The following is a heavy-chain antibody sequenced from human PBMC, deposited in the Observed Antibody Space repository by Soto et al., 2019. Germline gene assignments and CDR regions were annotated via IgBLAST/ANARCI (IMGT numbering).Heavy chain of an antibody. CDR1: GGSISYEYYH. CDR3: AREDDGGDRDYSGLDV. D-gene: IGHD2-21*01. J-gene: IGHJ6*02. CDR2: IHYRGSI. Sequence: QVQLQQSGPGLVKPSQTLSLTCTVSGGSISYEYYHWTWIRQSPGKGLEWIGYIHYRGSIIYNPSLKIRVTISVDTSKNQFSLQLSSVTAADTAVYFCAREDDGGDRDYSGLDVWGQGTTVTVSS. V-gene: IGHV4-30-4*08.